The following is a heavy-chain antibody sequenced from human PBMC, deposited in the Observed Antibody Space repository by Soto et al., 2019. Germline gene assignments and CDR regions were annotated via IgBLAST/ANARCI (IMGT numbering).Heavy chain of an antibody. CDR1: GGSINSYY. Sequence: QVQLQESGPGLVKPSETLSLTCTVSGGSINSYYWTWIRQPPGKGLEWIGSIYYSGDTNYNPSLKSHVTVSVDTSRSQFSLKLNSVTAADTAVYYCARLRFSRGSLYYYYGMVVWGQGTTVTVSS. D-gene: IGHD3-10*01. J-gene: IGHJ6*02. CDR2: IYYSGDT. CDR3: ARLRFSRGSLYYYYGMVV. V-gene: IGHV4-59*08.